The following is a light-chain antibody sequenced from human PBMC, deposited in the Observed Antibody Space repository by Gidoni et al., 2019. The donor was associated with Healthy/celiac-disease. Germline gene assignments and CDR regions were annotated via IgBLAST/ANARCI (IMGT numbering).Light chain of an antibody. CDR3: QQSYSTPPIT. CDR1: QSISSY. V-gene: IGKV1-39*01. Sequence: DIQMTQSPSSLSASVGDRVTITCRASQSISSYLNWYQQKPGKAPKLLIYATSSLQSGVPSRFSGSGSGTDFTLTISILQPEYFATYYCQQSYSTPPITFGQGTRLEIK. J-gene: IGKJ5*01. CDR2: ATS.